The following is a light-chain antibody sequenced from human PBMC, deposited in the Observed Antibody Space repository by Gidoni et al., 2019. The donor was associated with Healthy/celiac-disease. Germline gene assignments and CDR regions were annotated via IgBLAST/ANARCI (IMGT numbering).Light chain of an antibody. CDR3: AAWDDSLSGFYV. CDR2: RNN. CDR1: SSNIGSNY. Sequence: VLPQPPSASGTPGQRVTISCSGSSSNIGSNYVYWYQQLPGTAPKLLIYRNNQRPSGVPDRFSGSKSGTSASLAISGLRSEDEADYYCAAWDDSLSGFYVFGTGTKVTVL. J-gene: IGLJ1*01. V-gene: IGLV1-47*01.